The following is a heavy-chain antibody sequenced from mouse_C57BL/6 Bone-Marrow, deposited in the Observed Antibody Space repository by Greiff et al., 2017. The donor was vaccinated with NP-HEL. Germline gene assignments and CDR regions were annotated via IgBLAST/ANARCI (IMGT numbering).Heavy chain of an antibody. J-gene: IGHJ3*01. CDR2: IYPGSGST. CDR1: GYTFTSYW. CDR3: ARDGGNYVRVWFAY. V-gene: IGHV1-55*01. Sequence: QVQLQQPGAELVKPGASVKMSCKASGYTFTSYWITWVKQRPGQGLEWIGDIYPGSGSTNYNEKFKSKATLTVDTSSSTAYMQLSSLTSEDSAVYYCARDGGNYVRVWFAYWGQGTLVTVSA. D-gene: IGHD2-1*01.